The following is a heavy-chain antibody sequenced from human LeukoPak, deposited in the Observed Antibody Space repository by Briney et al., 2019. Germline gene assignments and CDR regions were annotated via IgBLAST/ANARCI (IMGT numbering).Heavy chain of an antibody. V-gene: IGHV1-8*03. CDR1: GYTFSSYG. CDR2: MNPNSGNT. J-gene: IGHJ6*03. Sequence: GASVKVSCKASGYTFSSYGISWVRQATGQGLEWMGWMNPNSGNTGYAQKFQGRVTITRNTSISTAYMELSSLRSEDTAVYYCARVGSSGTPHYYYYMDVWGKGTTVTVSS. D-gene: IGHD3-22*01. CDR3: ARVGSSGTPHYYYYMDV.